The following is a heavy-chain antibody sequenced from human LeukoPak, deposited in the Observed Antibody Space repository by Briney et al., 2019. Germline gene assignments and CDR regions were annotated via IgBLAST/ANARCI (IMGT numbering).Heavy chain of an antibody. CDR1: GFTFSSYS. CDR3: ARGQDTVVTSRDAFDI. CDR2: ISSSSSYI. D-gene: IGHD4-23*01. Sequence: GGSLRLSCAASGFTFSSYSMNWVRQAPGKGLEWVSSISSSSSYIYYADPVKGRFTISRDNAKNSLYLRMNSLRAEDTAVYYCARGQDTVVTSRDAFDIWGQGTMVTVSS. V-gene: IGHV3-21*01. J-gene: IGHJ3*02.